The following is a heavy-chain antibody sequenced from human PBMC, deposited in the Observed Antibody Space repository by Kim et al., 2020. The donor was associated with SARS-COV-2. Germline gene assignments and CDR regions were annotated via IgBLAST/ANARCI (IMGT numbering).Heavy chain of an antibody. D-gene: IGHD3-3*01. Sequence: LETLSLTCTVSGGSISSYYWSWIRQPAGKGLEWIGRIYTSGSTNYNPSLKSRVTMSVDTSKNQFSLKLSSVTAADTAVYYCAREAPALGDFWSGYYINWFDPWGQGTLVTVSS. J-gene: IGHJ5*02. CDR1: GGSISSYY. CDR3: AREAPALGDFWSGYYINWFDP. V-gene: IGHV4-4*07. CDR2: IYTSGST.